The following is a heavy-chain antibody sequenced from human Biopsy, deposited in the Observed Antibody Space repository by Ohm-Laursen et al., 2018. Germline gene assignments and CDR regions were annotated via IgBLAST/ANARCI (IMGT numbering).Heavy chain of an antibody. V-gene: IGHV4-31*01. CDR1: GGSISSGGSY. CDR2: IFNSANA. D-gene: IGHD2-21*02. Sequence: TLSLTCTVSGGSISSGGSYWSWIRQRPGKGLEWIGYIFNSANAYYNPSLKNLITISGDKSKNQFFLKLSSVTAEDTAVYYCARDDAVTVIRGLYYWGQGALVTVSS. J-gene: IGHJ4*02. CDR3: ARDDAVTVIRGLYY.